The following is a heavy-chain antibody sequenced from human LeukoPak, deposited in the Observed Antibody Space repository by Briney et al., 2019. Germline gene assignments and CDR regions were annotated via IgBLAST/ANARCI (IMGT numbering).Heavy chain of an antibody. CDR1: GGSISSYY. V-gene: IGHV4-59*01. CDR2: IYYSGST. D-gene: IGHD3-10*01. Sequence: PSETLSLTCTVSGGSISSYYWSWLRQPPGKVLEWIGYIYYSGSTNYNPSLKSRVTISVDTSKNQFSLKLSSVTAADTAVYYCARSSAPITMVRGSVYGMDVWGQGTTVTVSS. CDR3: ARSSAPITMVRGSVYGMDV. J-gene: IGHJ6*02.